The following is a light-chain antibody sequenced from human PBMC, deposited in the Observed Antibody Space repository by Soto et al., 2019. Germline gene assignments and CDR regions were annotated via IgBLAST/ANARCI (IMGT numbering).Light chain of an antibody. V-gene: IGKV1-9*01. Sequence: DIQLTHYRSYLCGAVRERGTRRWRASQGISSYLAWYQQKPGKAPKLLIYAASTLQSGVPSRFSGSGSGTEFTLTISRLQPDDLATHYCQHYNSYSGAFGQGTKVDIK. CDR2: AAS. CDR3: QHYNSYSGA. CDR1: QGISSY. J-gene: IGKJ1*01.